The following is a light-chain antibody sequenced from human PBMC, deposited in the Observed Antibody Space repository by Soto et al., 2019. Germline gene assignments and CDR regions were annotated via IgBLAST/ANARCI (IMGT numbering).Light chain of an antibody. Sequence: EIVMTQSPATLSVSPGARATLSCRASQSVSSNLAWYQQKPGQAPRLLIYGASTRATGIPARFSGSGSGTEFTLTISSLQSEDFAVYYCQQYNNWPPWKFGQGTKVEIK. V-gene: IGKV3-15*01. CDR1: QSVSSN. CDR2: GAS. J-gene: IGKJ1*01. CDR3: QQYNNWPPWK.